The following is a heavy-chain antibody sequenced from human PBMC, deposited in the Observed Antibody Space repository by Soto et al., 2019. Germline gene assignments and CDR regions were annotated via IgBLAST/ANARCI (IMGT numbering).Heavy chain of an antibody. V-gene: IGHV3-23*01. CDR2: ISGSGGST. D-gene: IGHD3-22*01. CDR3: AKKALDSSGYYYRFDY. Sequence: GGSLRLSCAASGFTFSSYALSWVRQAPGKGLEWVSAISGSGGSTYYADSVKGRFIISRDNSKNTLYLQMNSLRAEDTAVYYCAKKALDSSGYYYRFDYWGQGTLVTVSS. J-gene: IGHJ4*02. CDR1: GFTFSSYA.